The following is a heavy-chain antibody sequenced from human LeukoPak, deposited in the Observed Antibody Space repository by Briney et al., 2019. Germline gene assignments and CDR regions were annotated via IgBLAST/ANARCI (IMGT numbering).Heavy chain of an antibody. J-gene: IGHJ4*02. CDR1: GYTLTSYG. V-gene: IGHV1-18*01. D-gene: IGHD6-13*01. CDR2: ISPYNGNT. Sequence: ASVKVSCKASGYTLTSYGISWVRQAPGQGLEWMGWISPYNGNTNYAQKLQGRVTVTTDTSTSTAYMELRSLRSDDTAVYYCARDTTAASGSYFDYWGQGTLVTVSS. CDR3: ARDTTAASGSYFDY.